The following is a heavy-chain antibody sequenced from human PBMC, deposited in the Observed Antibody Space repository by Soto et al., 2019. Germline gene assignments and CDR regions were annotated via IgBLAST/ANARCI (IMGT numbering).Heavy chain of an antibody. CDR3: ARVQQLPGGVIWFDP. V-gene: IGHV4-59*13. D-gene: IGHD3-16*01. J-gene: IGHJ5*02. CDR2: IYYSGST. Sequence: PSLTCIVSGGSSSSYYWSWIRQPPGVGLELIGYIYYSGSTHHNPSLKSRVTVSVDSSKNPFSLKLSSVTAADTAVYYCARVQQLPGGVIWFDPWVRVTLVTVS. CDR1: GGSSSSYY.